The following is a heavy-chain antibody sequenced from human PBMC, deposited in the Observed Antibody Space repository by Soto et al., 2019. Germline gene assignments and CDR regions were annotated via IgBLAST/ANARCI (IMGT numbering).Heavy chain of an antibody. Sequence: QVQLVQSGAEVKKPGSSVKVSCKASGGTFSSYAISWVRQAPGQGLEWMGGIIPIFGTANYAQKFQGRVTIAADESTSTAYMELSRLRSEDTAVYYCARERKDYYDSSGYYYDYWGQGTLVTVSS. CDR2: IIPIFGTA. V-gene: IGHV1-69*01. CDR3: ARERKDYYDSSGYYYDY. J-gene: IGHJ4*02. CDR1: GGTFSSYA. D-gene: IGHD3-22*01.